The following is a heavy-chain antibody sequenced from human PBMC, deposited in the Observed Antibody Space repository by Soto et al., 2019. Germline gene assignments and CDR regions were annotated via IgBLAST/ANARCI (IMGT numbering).Heavy chain of an antibody. V-gene: IGHV2-5*02. J-gene: IGHJ5*02. CDR1: GFSLSTSGVG. Sequence: QITLKESGPTLVKPTQTLTLTCTFSGFSLSTSGVGVGWIRQPPGKALEWLALIYWDDDKRYSPSLKSRLTITKDTSKNQVVLTMTNMDPVDTATYYCAHTPLQQLVHPFDPWGQGTLVTVSS. D-gene: IGHD6-13*01. CDR3: AHTPLQQLVHPFDP. CDR2: IYWDDDK.